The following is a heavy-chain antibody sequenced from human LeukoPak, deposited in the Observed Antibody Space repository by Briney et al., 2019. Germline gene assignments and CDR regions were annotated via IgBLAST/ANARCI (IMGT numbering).Heavy chain of an antibody. J-gene: IGHJ4*02. CDR2: IYYTGST. V-gene: IGHV4-30-4*08. CDR3: ARVGGSVVPAAIGLDY. D-gene: IGHD2-2*02. CDR1: GDSINTGDSY. Sequence: SQTLSLTCTVSGDSINTGDSYWSWIRQPPGKGLEWIGYIYYTGSTYYNPSLKSRVTISVDTSKNQFSLKLTSVTAAGTAVYFCARVGGSVVPAAIGLDYWGQGTLVTVSS.